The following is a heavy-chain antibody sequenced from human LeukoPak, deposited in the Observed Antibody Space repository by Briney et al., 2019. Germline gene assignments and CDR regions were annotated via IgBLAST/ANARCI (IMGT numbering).Heavy chain of an antibody. CDR2: INASGRT. CDR1: GDFINNYY. V-gene: IGHV4-4*07. J-gene: IGHJ4*02. D-gene: IGHD4-17*01. Sequence: PSETLSITCTVSGDFINNYYWSWIRQRAGKGLEWIGRINASGRTNYNSALKSRVTMSVDTSKNQFSLKVKSVTAADTAVYYCAREYGDFDYWGQGTLVTVSS. CDR3: AREYGDFDY.